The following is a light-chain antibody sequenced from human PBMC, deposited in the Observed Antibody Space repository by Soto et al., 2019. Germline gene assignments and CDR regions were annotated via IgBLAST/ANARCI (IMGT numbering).Light chain of an antibody. CDR2: AAS. V-gene: IGKV1-9*01. Sequence: IQLTQSPSSLSASVGDRVTITGRASQGISRYLAWYKQKPGKAPKLLIYAASTLQSGVPSRFSGRGSGTDFTLTISSLQPEDFETYYCQQLNSYPLTFGGGTKVDI. CDR1: QGISRY. CDR3: QQLNSYPLT. J-gene: IGKJ4*01.